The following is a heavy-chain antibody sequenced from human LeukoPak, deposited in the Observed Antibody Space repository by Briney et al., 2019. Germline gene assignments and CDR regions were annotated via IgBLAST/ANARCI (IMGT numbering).Heavy chain of an antibody. CDR3: ARDQGRGTFDY. CDR1: GGTFSSYA. J-gene: IGHJ4*02. D-gene: IGHD3-10*01. V-gene: IGHV1-69*05. CDR2: IIPIFGTA. Sequence: ASVKVSCKASGGTFSSYAISWVRQAPGQGLEWMVGIIPIFGTANYAQKFQGRVTITTDESTSTAYMELSSLRSEDTAVYYCARDQGRGTFDYWGQGTLVTVSS.